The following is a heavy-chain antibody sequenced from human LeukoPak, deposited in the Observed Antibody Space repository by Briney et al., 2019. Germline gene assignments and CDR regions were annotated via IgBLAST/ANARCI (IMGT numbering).Heavy chain of an antibody. CDR2: ISYDGSNK. J-gene: IGHJ5*02. Sequence: GGSLRLSCAASGFTFSSYGMHWVRQAPGKGLEWVAVISYDGSNKYYADSVKGRFTISRDNSKNTLYLQMNSLRAEDTAVYYCAKAPLSSWSPIDWFDPWGQGTLVTVSS. V-gene: IGHV3-30*18. D-gene: IGHD6-13*01. CDR1: GFTFSSYG. CDR3: AKAPLSSWSPIDWFDP.